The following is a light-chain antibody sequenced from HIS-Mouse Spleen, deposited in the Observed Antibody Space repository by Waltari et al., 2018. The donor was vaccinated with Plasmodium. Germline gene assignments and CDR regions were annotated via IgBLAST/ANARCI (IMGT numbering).Light chain of an antibody. V-gene: IGKV3-20*01. CDR2: GAS. Sequence: ENVLTQSPGTLSLSPGVRATLPCRASQSVSSSYLAWYQQKPGQAPRLRIDGASSRATGIPDRFSGSGSGTDFTLTISRLEPEDFAVYYCQQYGSSPYTFGQGTKLEIK. CDR3: QQYGSSPYT. J-gene: IGKJ2*01. CDR1: QSVSSSY.